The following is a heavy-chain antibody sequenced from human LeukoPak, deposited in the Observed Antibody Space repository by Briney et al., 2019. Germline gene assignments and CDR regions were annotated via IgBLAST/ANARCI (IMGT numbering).Heavy chain of an antibody. D-gene: IGHD3-22*01. CDR1: GGSFSGYY. J-gene: IGHJ4*02. CDR2: INHSGST. V-gene: IGHV4-34*01. CDR3: ASSRYYYDSSGYFHREFDY. Sequence: SETLSLTCAVYGGSFSGYYWSWIRQPPGKRLEWIGEINHSGSTNYNPSLKSRVTISVDTSKNQFSLKLSSVTAADTAVYYCASSRYYYDSSGYFHREFDYWGQGTLVTVSS.